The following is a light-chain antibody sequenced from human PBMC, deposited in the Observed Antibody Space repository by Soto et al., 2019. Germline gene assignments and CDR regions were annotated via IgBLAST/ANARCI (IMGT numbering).Light chain of an antibody. J-gene: IGKJ4*01. CDR2: AES. CDR3: QKYLCLHLT. V-gene: IGKV1-39*01. Sequence: DIQXTQCPGSPPTSIGYTFTRICRESKSVEKFLKWYKKPKGKEXGXXXYAESNLKSGVHTRLRDSGSGKDFNITISRMQPEVFVTYYCQKYLCLHLTFGAGTKVDI. CDR1: KSVEKF.